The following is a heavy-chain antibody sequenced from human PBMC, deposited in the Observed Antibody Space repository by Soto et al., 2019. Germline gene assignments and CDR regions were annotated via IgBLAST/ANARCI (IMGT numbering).Heavy chain of an antibody. CDR2: ILPIFGTA. CDR1: GGSFSTSS. Sequence: QVLLVQSGAEMKKPGSSVRVSCKASGGSFSTSSINWVRQAPGQRPEWMANILPIFGTADYAQKFQGRLTXTTATSXXTAYMELRSLFSEDTAVYYCARGHEFGGNSDAYDIWGQGTVVTVSS. CDR3: ARGHEFGGNSDAYDI. J-gene: IGHJ3*02. V-gene: IGHV1-69*05. D-gene: IGHD2-21*01.